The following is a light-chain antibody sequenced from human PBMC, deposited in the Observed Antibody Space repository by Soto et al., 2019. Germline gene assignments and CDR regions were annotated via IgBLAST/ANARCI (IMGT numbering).Light chain of an antibody. CDR1: QNNSNY. J-gene: IGKJ5*01. Sequence: DIQMTQSPSSLSTSVVYRGTITCQANQNNSNYLNWYQQKPGRAPKLLIYDASNLEAGVPSRFRGSGSGTDFTFTISRLQPQDIATYYCQQYENLPTFGQGTRLEIK. V-gene: IGKV1-33*01. CDR3: QQYENLPT. CDR2: DAS.